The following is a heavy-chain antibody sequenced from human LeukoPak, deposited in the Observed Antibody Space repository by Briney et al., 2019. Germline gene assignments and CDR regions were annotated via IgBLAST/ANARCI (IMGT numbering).Heavy chain of an antibody. Sequence: PGGSLRLSCAASGFTFSSYEMNWVRQAPGKGLEWVSYISSSGSTVYYADSLKGRFTISRDNAKNSLYLQMNSLRAEDTAVYYCASSTITFHSFDNWCQGTLVTVSS. CDR3: ASSTITFHSFDN. J-gene: IGHJ4*02. CDR1: GFTFSSYE. CDR2: ISSSGSTV. D-gene: IGHD5/OR15-5a*01. V-gene: IGHV3-48*03.